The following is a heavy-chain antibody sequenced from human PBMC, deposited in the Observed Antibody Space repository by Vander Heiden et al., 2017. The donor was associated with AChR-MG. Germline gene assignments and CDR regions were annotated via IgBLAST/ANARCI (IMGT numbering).Heavy chain of an antibody. D-gene: IGHD3-22*01. CDR3: VRDPGADSSGS. V-gene: IGHV4-31*03. CDR2: IYHRGNA. CDR1: RDSLVTGGYF. J-gene: IGHJ4*02. Sequence: QVHLQASGPGLVKPSQTLSLTLPVSRDSLVTGGYFRSWIRPHPGKGLEWIGSIYHRGNAYYNPSLQSRVTISIDTSKNRFFLNMKSLTAADTAVYYCVRDPGADSSGSWGQGTLVTVSS.